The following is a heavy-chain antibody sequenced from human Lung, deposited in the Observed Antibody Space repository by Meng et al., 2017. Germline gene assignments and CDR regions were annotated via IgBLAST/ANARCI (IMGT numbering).Heavy chain of an antibody. CDR1: GGSISSSSNY. V-gene: IGHV4-39*01. CDR2: IYYSGAT. CDR3: ARRVHDGRHYHYFDY. D-gene: IGHD3-16*01. J-gene: IGHJ4*02. Sequence: QLQLQESGPGLVKHSETLSLTCTVSGGSISSSSNYWDWIRQPPGKRLEWIGSIYYSGATYYNPSLKSRVTMSVDTSKNQFSLRLSSVTAADTAVFYCARRVHDGRHYHYFDYWGQGALVTVSS.